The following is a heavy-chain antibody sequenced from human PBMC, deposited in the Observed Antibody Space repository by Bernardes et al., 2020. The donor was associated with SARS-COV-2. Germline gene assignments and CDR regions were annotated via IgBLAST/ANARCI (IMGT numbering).Heavy chain of an antibody. Sequence: GGSLRLSCAASGFSFSSYWMSWVRQAQGKGLEWVANIKQDGSDKYYVDSVKGRFTISIDNSKNTLYLQMSGLRAEDTAVYYCAKAPSSCGLQCNMDVWGQGTTVTVSS. CDR3: AKAPSSCGLQCNMDV. V-gene: IGHV3-7*03. CDR2: IKQDGSDK. J-gene: IGHJ6*02. CDR1: GFSFSSYW. D-gene: IGHD3-16*01.